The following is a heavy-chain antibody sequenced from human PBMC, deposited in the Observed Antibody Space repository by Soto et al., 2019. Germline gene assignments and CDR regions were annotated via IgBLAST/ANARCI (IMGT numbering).Heavy chain of an antibody. CDR3: AKAHVMVLAGSTFDY. CDR1: GYSISSGSY. J-gene: IGHJ4*01. CDR2: IYHGGTT. Sequence: SETLSLTCTVSGYSISSGSYWGWIRQPPGKGPEWIASIYHGGTTFYNPSLKSRVTVSVDKSNNQFSLKLRSVTAADTAVYYCAKAHVMVLAGSTFDYWGHGTLVTVSS. D-gene: IGHD6-19*01. V-gene: IGHV4-38-2*02.